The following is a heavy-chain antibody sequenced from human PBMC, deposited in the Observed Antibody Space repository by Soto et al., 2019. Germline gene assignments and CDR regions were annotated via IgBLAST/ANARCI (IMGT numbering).Heavy chain of an antibody. J-gene: IGHJ5*02. D-gene: IGHD1-7*01. CDR1: LGTFSIYA. CDR2: IIPIFGTA. V-gene: IGHV1-69*01. CDR3: ARGINGTTFHKGEPKNWFDT. Sequence: SVXVSFKSSLGTFSIYAIICVLQAPGQGLDCMGGIIPIFGTANYAQKFQGRVTITADESTSTAYMELSSLRSEDTAVYYCARGINGTTFHKGEPKNWFDTWGQGTLV.